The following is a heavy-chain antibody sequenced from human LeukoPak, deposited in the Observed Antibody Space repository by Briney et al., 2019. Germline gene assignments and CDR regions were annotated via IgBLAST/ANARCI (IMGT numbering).Heavy chain of an antibody. Sequence: PSETLSLTCTVSGVSISSTSYYWGWLRQPPGKGLEWIGSIYYSGRTYYNPSLKSRVTISVDTSKNQFSLKLSSVTAADTAVYYCARAWVTLRFLEVNWFDPWGQGTLVTVSS. CDR3: ARAWVTLRFLEVNWFDP. D-gene: IGHD3-3*01. CDR1: GVSISSTSYY. CDR2: IYYSGRT. J-gene: IGHJ5*02. V-gene: IGHV4-39*07.